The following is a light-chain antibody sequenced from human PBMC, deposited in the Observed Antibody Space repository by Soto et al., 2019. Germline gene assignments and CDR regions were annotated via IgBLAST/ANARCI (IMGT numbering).Light chain of an antibody. CDR2: GNS. CDR1: SSNIGAGYN. V-gene: IGLV1-40*01. Sequence: QSVMTQPPSVSGAPGQRVPISCTGSSSNIGAGYNVHWYQQLPGTAPKLLIYGNSNRPSGVPDRFFGSKSGTSASLAITRLQADDEAEYYCHSYYSSLSGWVFGGGTKLTVL. J-gene: IGLJ3*02. CDR3: HSYYSSLSGWV.